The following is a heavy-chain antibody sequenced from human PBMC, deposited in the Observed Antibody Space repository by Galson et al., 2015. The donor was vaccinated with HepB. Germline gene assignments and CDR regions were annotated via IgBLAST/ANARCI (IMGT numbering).Heavy chain of an antibody. J-gene: IGHJ6*02. D-gene: IGHD6-19*01. Sequence: SLRLSCATSGFPFSDYGMHWVRQAPGKGLEWLAVIWYDGSQKFHEDSVEGRFTISRDNSKNMLFLPMDSLRVDDTAVYFCVRDSGLYGLDVWGQGTRVTVSS. CDR1: GFPFSDYG. V-gene: IGHV3-33*01. CDR3: VRDSGLYGLDV. CDR2: IWYDGSQK.